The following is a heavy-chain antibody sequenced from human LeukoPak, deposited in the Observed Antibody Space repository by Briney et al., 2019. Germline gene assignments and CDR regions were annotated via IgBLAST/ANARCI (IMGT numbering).Heavy chain of an antibody. V-gene: IGHV4-30-4*08. CDR2: IYYSGST. D-gene: IGHD4-17*01. CDR3: ARVPTAIGYDAFDI. J-gene: IGHJ3*02. CDR1: GGSISSGDYY. Sequence: SETLSLTCTVSGGSISSGDYYWSWIRQPPGKGLEWIGYIYYSGSTYYNPSLKSRVTISVDTSKNQFSLKLSSVTAADTAVYYCARVPTAIGYDAFDIWGQGTMVTVSS.